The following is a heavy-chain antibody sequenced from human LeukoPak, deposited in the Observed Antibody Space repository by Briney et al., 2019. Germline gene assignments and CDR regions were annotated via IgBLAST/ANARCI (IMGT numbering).Heavy chain of an antibody. J-gene: IGHJ6*02. Sequence: GGSLRLSCAASGFTFSSYGMHWVRQAPGKGLEWVAFIRYDGSNKYYADSVKGRFTISRDNSKNTLYLQMNSLKTEDTAVYYCTSYEDDYGDFYGMDVWGQGTTVTVSS. CDR2: IRYDGSNK. CDR3: TSYEDDYGDFYGMDV. V-gene: IGHV3-30*02. CDR1: GFTFSSYG. D-gene: IGHD4-17*01.